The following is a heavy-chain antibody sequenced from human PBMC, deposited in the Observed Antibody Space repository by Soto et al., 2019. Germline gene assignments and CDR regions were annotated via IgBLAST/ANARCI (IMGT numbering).Heavy chain of an antibody. J-gene: IGHJ6*03. V-gene: IGHV3-7*01. CDR3: ARATQITPWWLYYYMDV. Sequence: EVQLVESGGGLVQPGGSLRLSCAGSGFTFSRYWMSWVRQAPGKGLEWVANINQDGSETEYVDSVKGRLTISSDNAKNSVYLKMDSLRAEDTAVYFCARATQITPWWLYYYMDVWGNGTTVTVSS. CDR2: INQDGSET. CDR1: GFTFSRYW. D-gene: IGHD3-10*01.